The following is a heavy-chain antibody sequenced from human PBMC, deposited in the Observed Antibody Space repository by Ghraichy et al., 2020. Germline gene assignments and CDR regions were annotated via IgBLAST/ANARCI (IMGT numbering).Heavy chain of an antibody. V-gene: IGHV4-30-2*01. Sequence: LSLTCAVSGDSFSSGTYSWSWIRQPPGKGLEWIGYIYDGGTTYYNPSLESRLTMSLDMSKNQFSLRLTSVTAADTAVYYCASYYYDSGGSFVIDYWGQGTLVTVSS. CDR1: GDSFSSGTYS. J-gene: IGHJ4*02. D-gene: IGHD3-22*01. CDR2: IYDGGTT. CDR3: ASYYYDSGGSFVIDY.